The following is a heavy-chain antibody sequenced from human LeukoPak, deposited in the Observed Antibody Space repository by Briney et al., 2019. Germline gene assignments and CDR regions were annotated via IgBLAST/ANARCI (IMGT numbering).Heavy chain of an antibody. J-gene: IGHJ4*02. D-gene: IGHD1-26*01. CDR1: GGSVSSGSYY. CDR2: IYYSGGT. V-gene: IGHV4-61*01. Sequence: SETLSLTCTVSGGSVSSGSYYWSWLRQPPGKGLEWIGYIYYSGGTNYNPSLKSRVTISVDTSKNQFSLKLSSVTAADTAVYYCARDRRGDRYSGSYRTIDYWGQGTLVTVSS. CDR3: ARDRRGDRYSGSYRTIDY.